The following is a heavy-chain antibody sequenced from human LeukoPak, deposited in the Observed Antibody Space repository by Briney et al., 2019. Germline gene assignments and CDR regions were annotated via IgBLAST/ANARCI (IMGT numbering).Heavy chain of an antibody. J-gene: IGHJ4*02. D-gene: IGHD6-13*01. CDR2: ISAYNGNT. V-gene: IGHV1-18*01. Sequence: ASVKVSCKASGYTFTSYGISWVRQAPGQGLEWMGWISAYNGNTNYAQKLQGRVTMTTDTSTSTAYMELRSLRAEDTAVYYCAKDRGESSWQQTALDYWGQGTLVTVSS. CDR1: GYTFTSYG. CDR3: AKDRGESSWQQTALDY.